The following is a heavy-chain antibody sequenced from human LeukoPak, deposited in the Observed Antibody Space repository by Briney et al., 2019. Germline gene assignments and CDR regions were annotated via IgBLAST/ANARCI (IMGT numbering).Heavy chain of an antibody. CDR1: GYTFTSYG. CDR3: ARQVATVTTPGDWFDP. Sequence: ASVKVSCKASGYTFTSYGISWVRQAPGQGLEWMGWISAYNGNTNYAQKLQGRVTMTTDTSTSTAYMELRSLRSDDTAVYYCARQVATVTTPGDWFDPWGQGTLVTVSS. D-gene: IGHD4-17*01. J-gene: IGHJ5*02. V-gene: IGHV1-18*01. CDR2: ISAYNGNT.